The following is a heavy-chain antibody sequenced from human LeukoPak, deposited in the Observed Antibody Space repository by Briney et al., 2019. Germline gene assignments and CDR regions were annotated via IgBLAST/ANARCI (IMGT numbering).Heavy chain of an antibody. Sequence: GGSLRLSCAASGFTFSRYGIHWVRQAPGKGLVWVSRINGDGSTTTYADSVKGRFTISRDNSKNTLYLQMNSLRADDTAVYYCTRGGQDDYSEYWGQGTLVTVSS. CDR2: INGDGSTT. V-gene: IGHV3-74*01. CDR1: GFTFSRYG. D-gene: IGHD3-16*01. CDR3: TRGGQDDYSEY. J-gene: IGHJ4*02.